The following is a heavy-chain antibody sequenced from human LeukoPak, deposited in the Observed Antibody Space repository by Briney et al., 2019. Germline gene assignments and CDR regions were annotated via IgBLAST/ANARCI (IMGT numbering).Heavy chain of an antibody. CDR3: AREGDYYDSSGYYGMFDY. J-gene: IGHJ4*02. V-gene: IGHV3-7*01. D-gene: IGHD3-22*01. Sequence: GGSLRLSCAASGFTFSSYWMSWVRQAPGKGLEWVANIKQDGSEKYYVDSVKGRFTISRDNAKNSLYLQMNSLRAEDTAVYYCAREGDYYDSSGYYGMFDYWGQGTLVTVSS. CDR1: GFTFSSYW. CDR2: IKQDGSEK.